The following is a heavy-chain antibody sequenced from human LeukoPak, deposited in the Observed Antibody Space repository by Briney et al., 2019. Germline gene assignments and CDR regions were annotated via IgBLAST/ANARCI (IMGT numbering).Heavy chain of an antibody. CDR1: GGSVSSADYY. J-gene: IGHJ4*02. D-gene: IGHD1-26*01. Sequence: SETLSLTCTGSGGSVSSADYYWNWIRQLPGKGLEWIGYMHYSGRRNYNPSLKSRVTISVDTSKNQFSLKLSSVTAADTAVYYCARGGVGATYVGFDYWGQGTLVTVSS. CDR3: ARGGVGATYVGFDY. CDR2: MHYSGRR. V-gene: IGHV4-61*08.